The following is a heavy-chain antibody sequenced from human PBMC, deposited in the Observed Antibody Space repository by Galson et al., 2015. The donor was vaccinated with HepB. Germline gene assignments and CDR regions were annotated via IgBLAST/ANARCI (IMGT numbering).Heavy chain of an antibody. CDR3: AGDLRGRYAMDV. CDR1: GGAMSSHY. D-gene: IGHD3-16*01. Sequence: SETLSLTCTVSGGAMSSHYWSWIRQPPGKGLEWIGYIHSSGTTNYNPSLKSRVTISVDPFKNQLSLKLTSVTAADTAVYYCAGDLRGRYAMDVWGQGTTVTVSS. CDR2: IHSSGTT. J-gene: IGHJ6*02. V-gene: IGHV4-59*11.